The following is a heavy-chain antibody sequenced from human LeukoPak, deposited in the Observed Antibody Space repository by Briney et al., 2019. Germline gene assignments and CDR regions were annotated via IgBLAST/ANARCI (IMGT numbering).Heavy chain of an antibody. J-gene: IGHJ4*02. D-gene: IGHD6-19*01. CDR3: ASRYSGGWYPY. Sequence: GGSLRLSWAAAECIFSSYGMHGGRQARGKGVGWVAVIWYDGSNKYYADSVTGRFTISRDNAKNSLYLQMNSLRAEDTTVYYCASRYSGGWYPYWGQGTLVTVSS. V-gene: IGHV3-33*03. CDR2: IWYDGSNK. CDR1: ECIFSSYG.